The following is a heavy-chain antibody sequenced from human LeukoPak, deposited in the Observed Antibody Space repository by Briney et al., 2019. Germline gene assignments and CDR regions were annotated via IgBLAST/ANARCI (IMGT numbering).Heavy chain of an antibody. CDR3: ARAGTSWAVAVQFDY. CDR1: GGTFSSYA. J-gene: IGHJ4*02. Sequence: EASVKVSCKASGGTFSSYAISWVRQAPGQGLEWMGGIIPIFGTANYAQKFQGRVTITTDESTSTAYMGLSSLRSEDTAVYYCARAGTSWAVAVQFDYWGQGPLVTVSS. V-gene: IGHV1-69*05. D-gene: IGHD6-19*01. CDR2: IIPIFGTA.